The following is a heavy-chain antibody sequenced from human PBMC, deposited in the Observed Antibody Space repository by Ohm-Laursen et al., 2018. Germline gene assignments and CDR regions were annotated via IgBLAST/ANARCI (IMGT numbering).Heavy chain of an antibody. CDR3: AKSRSWFGEFYFDY. CDR1: GFTFSSYA. D-gene: IGHD3-10*01. Sequence: GSLRLSCTASGFTFSSYAMSWVRQAPGKGLEWVSAISGSGGSTYYADSVKGRFTISRDNSKNTLYLQMNSLRAKDTAVYYCAKSRSWFGEFYFDYWGQGTLVTVSS. J-gene: IGHJ4*02. CDR2: ISGSGGST. V-gene: IGHV3-23*01.